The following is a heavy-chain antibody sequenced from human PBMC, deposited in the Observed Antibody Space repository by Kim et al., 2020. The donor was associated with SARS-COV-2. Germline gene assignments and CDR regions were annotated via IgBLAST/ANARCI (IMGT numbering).Heavy chain of an antibody. CDR3: ARSIAAAGTIGMDV. V-gene: IGHV3-13*01. Sequence: PGSVKGRFTISRENAKNSLYLQMNSLRAGDTAVYYCARSIAAAGTIGMDVWGQGTTVTVSS. J-gene: IGHJ6*02. D-gene: IGHD6-13*01.